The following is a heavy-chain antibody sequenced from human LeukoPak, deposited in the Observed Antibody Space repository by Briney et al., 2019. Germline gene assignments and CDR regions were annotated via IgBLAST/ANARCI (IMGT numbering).Heavy chain of an antibody. CDR3: ARDRYDILTGYPKVYGMDV. Sequence: GGSLRLSGAASGFTFSSHAMHWVRQAPGKGLEWVAVISYDGSNKNYADSVKGRFTISRDNSKNTLYLQMSSLRAEDTAVYYCARDRYDILTGYPKVYGMDVWGQETTVTVSS. J-gene: IGHJ6*02. D-gene: IGHD3-9*01. CDR1: GFTFSSHA. V-gene: IGHV3-30-3*01. CDR2: ISYDGSNK.